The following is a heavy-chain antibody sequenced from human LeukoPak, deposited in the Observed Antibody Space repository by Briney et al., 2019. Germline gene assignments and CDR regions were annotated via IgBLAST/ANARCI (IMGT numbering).Heavy chain of an antibody. V-gene: IGHV4-61*02. CDR3: SGSYLYYYYYYMYV. CDR2: IYTSGST. D-gene: IGHD1-26*01. Sequence: SQTLSLTCTVSGNSISSGDNYWSWIRQPAGKGLEWIGRIYTSGSTNYNPSLKSRVTISGDTSKNQFSLKLSSVTAADTAVYYCSGSYLYYYYYYMYVWGKGTTVTISS. CDR1: GNSISSGDNY. J-gene: IGHJ6*03.